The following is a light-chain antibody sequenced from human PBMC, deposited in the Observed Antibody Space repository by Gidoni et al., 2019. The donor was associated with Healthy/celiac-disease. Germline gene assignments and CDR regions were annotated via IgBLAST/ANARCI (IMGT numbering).Light chain of an antibody. Sequence: QSALTQPASVSGSPGQSITISCTGTSSDVGGYYYVPWYQQHPGKAPELMIYDVSNRPSGVSNRFSGSKSGNTASLTISGLQAEDEADYYCSSYTSSSTYVFGTGTKVTVL. J-gene: IGLJ1*01. CDR1: SSDVGGYYY. V-gene: IGLV2-14*01. CDR3: SSYTSSSTYV. CDR2: DVS.